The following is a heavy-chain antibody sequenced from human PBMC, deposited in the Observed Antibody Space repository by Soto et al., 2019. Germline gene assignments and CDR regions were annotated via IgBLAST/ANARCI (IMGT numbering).Heavy chain of an antibody. D-gene: IGHD2-8*02. CDR2: ISWNCDSI. Sequence: LRLSCEASRFTLDDYAMPWGRQAPGKGMEWGSGISWNCDSIGYADSVKGRFTIFRDNAKNCLYLQLNSLRAEDTASYSCVKGTGGENYYYGMDVWGVGTTVTVVS. V-gene: IGHV3-9*01. J-gene: IGHJ6*04. CDR3: VKGTGGENYYYGMDV. CDR1: RFTLDDYA.